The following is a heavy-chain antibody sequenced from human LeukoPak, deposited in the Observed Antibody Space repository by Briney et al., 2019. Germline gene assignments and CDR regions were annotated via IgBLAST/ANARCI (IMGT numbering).Heavy chain of an antibody. Sequence: GGSLRLSCAASGFLLISYPFHWVRQAPGKGLEWIGFIRSKPYGGTTEYAASVKGRFTISRDDSRSIAYLQMNSLKTEDTAVYYCTRTLTVILFAYWGQGTLVTVSS. J-gene: IGHJ4*02. CDR1: GFLLISYP. V-gene: IGHV3-49*04. CDR3: TRTLTVILFAY. D-gene: IGHD4-11*01. CDR2: IRSKPYGGTT.